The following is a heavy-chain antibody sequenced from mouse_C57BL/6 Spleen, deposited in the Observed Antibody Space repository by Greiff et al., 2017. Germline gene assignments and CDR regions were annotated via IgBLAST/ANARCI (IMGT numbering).Heavy chain of an antibody. CDR1: GYAFSSSW. CDR2: IYPGGGDT. J-gene: IGHJ4*01. V-gene: IGHV1-82*01. Sequence: QVQLQQSGPELVKPGASVKISCKASGYAFSSSWMNWVKQRPGKGLEWIGRIYPGGGDTNYNGKFKGKATLTADKSSSTAYMQLSSLTSEDSAVYFCARTGGCDDYYAMDYWGQGTSVTVSS. CDR3: ARTGGCDDYYAMDY.